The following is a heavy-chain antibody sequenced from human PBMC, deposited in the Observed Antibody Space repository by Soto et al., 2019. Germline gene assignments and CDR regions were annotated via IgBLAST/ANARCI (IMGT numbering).Heavy chain of an antibody. CDR1: GYGFTTYG. V-gene: IGHV1-18*01. Sequence: QVHLVQSGAEVKKPGASVKVSCKGSGYGFTTYGITWVRQAPGQGLEWMAWISAHNGNTNYAQKLQGRVTVTRNTSTSTAYMELRSLRSDDKAVDYFARGGNGDYWGQGALVTVSS. J-gene: IGHJ4*02. CDR2: ISAHNGNT. D-gene: IGHD1-1*01. CDR3: ARGGNGDY.